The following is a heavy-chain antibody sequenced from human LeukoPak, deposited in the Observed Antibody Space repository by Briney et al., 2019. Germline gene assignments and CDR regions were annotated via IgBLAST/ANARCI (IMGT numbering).Heavy chain of an antibody. CDR3: AREPSDTAFDY. CDR1: GFTFDDYA. V-gene: IGHV3-9*01. CDR2: ISWNSGSI. J-gene: IGHJ4*02. Sequence: GGSLRLSCAASGFTFDDYAMHWVRHAPGKGLEWVSGISWNSGSIGYADSVKGRFTISRDNAKNSLYLQVNSLRAEDTALYYCAREPSDTAFDYWGQGTLVTVSS. D-gene: IGHD5-18*01.